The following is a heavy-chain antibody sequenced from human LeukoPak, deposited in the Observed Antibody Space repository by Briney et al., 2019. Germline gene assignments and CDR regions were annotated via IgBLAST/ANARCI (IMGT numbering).Heavy chain of an antibody. CDR3: ARDSLIVVVRDAFDI. CDR2: ISGSGGST. CDR1: GFTFSSYA. J-gene: IGHJ3*02. D-gene: IGHD3-22*01. Sequence: GGSLSLSCAASGFTFSSYAMSWVRQAPGKGLEWVSAISGSGGSTYYADSVKGRFTISRDNAKNSLYLQMNSLRAEDTAVYYCARDSLIVVVRDAFDIWGQGTMVTVSS. V-gene: IGHV3-23*01.